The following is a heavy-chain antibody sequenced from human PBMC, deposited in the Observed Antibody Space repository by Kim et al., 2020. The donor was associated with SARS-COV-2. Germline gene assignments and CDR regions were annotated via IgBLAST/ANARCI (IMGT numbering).Heavy chain of an antibody. V-gene: IGHV4-30-4*01. D-gene: IGHD5-18*01. CDR3: ASSGYSYGYGLFDDY. Sequence: SETLSLTCTVSGGSISSGDYYWSWIRQPPGKGLEWIGYIYYSGSTYYNPSLKSRVTISVDTSKNQFSLKLSSVTAADTAVYYCASSGYSYGYGLFDDYWGQGTLVTVSS. CDR2: IYYSGST. J-gene: IGHJ4*02. CDR1: GGSISSGDYY.